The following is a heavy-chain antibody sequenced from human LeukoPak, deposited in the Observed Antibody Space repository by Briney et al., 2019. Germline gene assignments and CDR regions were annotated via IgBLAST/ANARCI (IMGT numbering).Heavy chain of an antibody. Sequence: SETLSLTCTVSGGSISSGSYYWSWIRQPAGKGLEWIGRIYTSGSTNYNPSLKSRVTISVDSSKNQFSLKLSSVTAADTAVYYCARDTPLDPYYYYYYMDVWGKGTTVTISS. J-gene: IGHJ6*03. CDR1: GGSISSGSYY. V-gene: IGHV4-61*02. D-gene: IGHD3/OR15-3a*01. CDR2: IYTSGST. CDR3: ARDTPLDPYYYYYYMDV.